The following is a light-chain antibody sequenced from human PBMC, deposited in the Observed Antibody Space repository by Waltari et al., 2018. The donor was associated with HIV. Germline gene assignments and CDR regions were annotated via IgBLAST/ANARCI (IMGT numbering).Light chain of an antibody. Sequence: DIQMTQSPSPLSVSVGDRVTITRRARHSINIYLNWYPRKPGKAPNLLLSAAPRLDSGVPTRFGGSAAGKDFTLTISGLQPEDFATYCCQQSYSLPGTFGQGTKVEI. CDR3: QQSYSLPGT. CDR2: AAP. V-gene: IGKV1-39*01. CDR1: HSINIY. J-gene: IGKJ1*01.